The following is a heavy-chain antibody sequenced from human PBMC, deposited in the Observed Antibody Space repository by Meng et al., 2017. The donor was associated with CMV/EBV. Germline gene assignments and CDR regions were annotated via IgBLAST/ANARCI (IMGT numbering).Heavy chain of an antibody. CDR2: IGYDRSNK. Sequence: GGSLRLSCAASGFTFSSYVMHWVRQAPGKGLEWVAFIGYDRSNKYYADSVKGRFTISRDNSKNTLYLQMNSLRAEDTAEYYCAKDLYYDRSGDPRYWGQGTLVTVSS. V-gene: IGHV3-30*02. J-gene: IGHJ4*02. CDR3: AKDLYYDRSGDPRY. D-gene: IGHD3-22*01. CDR1: GFTFSSYV.